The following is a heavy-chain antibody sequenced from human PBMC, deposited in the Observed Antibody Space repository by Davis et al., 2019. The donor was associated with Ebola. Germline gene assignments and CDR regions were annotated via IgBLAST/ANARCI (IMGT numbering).Heavy chain of an antibody. CDR1: GFTFSSYA. V-gene: IGHV3-23*01. CDR2: ISGSGGST. CDR3: AKDGRPYYYDSRRAFDI. J-gene: IGHJ3*02. Sequence: GESLKISCAASGFTFSSYAMRWVRQAPGKGLEWVSAISGSGGSTYYADSVKGRFTISRDNSKNTLYLQMNSLRAEDTAVYYCAKDGRPYYYDSRRAFDIWGQGTMVTVSS. D-gene: IGHD3-22*01.